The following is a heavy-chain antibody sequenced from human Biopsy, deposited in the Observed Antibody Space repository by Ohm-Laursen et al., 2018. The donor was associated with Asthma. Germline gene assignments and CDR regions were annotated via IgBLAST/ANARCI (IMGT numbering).Heavy chain of an antibody. Sequence: SLRLSCAASGFVFSQCGMHWVRQGPGKGLEWVALVSSDGHNKYYEDSVKGRFTISRDNSRNRLYLQINGLTVEDSAVYFCARQSGQDYGDSSGFDIWGQGTTVTVSS. CDR1: GFVFSQCG. CDR3: ARQSGQDYGDSSGFDI. J-gene: IGHJ6*02. D-gene: IGHD3-22*01. CDR2: VSSDGHNK. V-gene: IGHV3-30*03.